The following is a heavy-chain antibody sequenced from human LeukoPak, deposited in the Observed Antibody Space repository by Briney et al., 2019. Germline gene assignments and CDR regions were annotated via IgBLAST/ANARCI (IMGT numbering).Heavy chain of an antibody. CDR1: GFTFNNYS. Sequence: GGSLRLSCAASGFTFNNYSMSWVRQAPGKGLEWVSAISGSGGTTYYADSVKGRFTFSRYNSKNTLYLQMNSLRAEDTAVYYCAKREQQLALGAFDIWGQGTMVTVSS. CDR3: AKREQQLALGAFDI. CDR2: ISGSGGTT. V-gene: IGHV3-23*01. D-gene: IGHD6-13*01. J-gene: IGHJ3*02.